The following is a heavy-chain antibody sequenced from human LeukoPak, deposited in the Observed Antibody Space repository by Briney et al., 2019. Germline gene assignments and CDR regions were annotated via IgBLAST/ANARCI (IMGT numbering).Heavy chain of an antibody. D-gene: IGHD6-13*01. Sequence: PSETLSLTCTVSGGSISSYYWSWIRQPPGKGLEWIGYIYYSGSTNYNPSLKSRVTISVDTSKNQFSLKLSSVTAADTAVYYCAKAAAGPNNWFDPWGQGTLVTVSS. CDR1: GGSISSYY. CDR3: AKAAAGPNNWFDP. J-gene: IGHJ5*02. V-gene: IGHV4-59*08. CDR2: IYYSGST.